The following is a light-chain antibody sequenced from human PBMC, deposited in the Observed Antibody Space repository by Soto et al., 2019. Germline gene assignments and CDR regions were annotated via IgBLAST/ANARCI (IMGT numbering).Light chain of an antibody. CDR2: VAS. CDR3: QQTFSPPYT. V-gene: IGKV1-39*01. Sequence: DIQMTQSLSSLSASVGDTVTITCRASQSISNSLSWYQQKPGKAPKFLIYVASTLQRGVPSRFSGSGSRTDFPLTINSLQPEDVATYSGQQTFSPPYTFRRGPKQEIK. J-gene: IGKJ2*01. CDR1: QSISNS.